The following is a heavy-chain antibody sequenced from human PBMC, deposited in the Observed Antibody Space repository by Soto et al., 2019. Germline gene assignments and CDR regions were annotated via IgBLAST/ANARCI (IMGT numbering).Heavy chain of an antibody. J-gene: IGHJ6*02. CDR3: ARDPAGSTRHYYYGMDV. CDR1: GFTFNTYS. Sequence: PGGSLRLSCAASGFTFNTYSMNWVRQAPGKGLEWVSFISSRNSFIYYADSVRGRFTISRDNAKNSVFLQMNSLRVEDTAVYYCARDPAGSTRHYYYGMDVWGQGTTVTVSS. D-gene: IGHD2-2*01. CDR2: ISSRNSFI. V-gene: IGHV3-21*01.